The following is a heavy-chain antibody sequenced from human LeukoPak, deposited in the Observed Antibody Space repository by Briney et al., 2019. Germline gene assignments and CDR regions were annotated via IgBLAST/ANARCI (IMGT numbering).Heavy chain of an antibody. CDR3: ARETEEAFDV. Sequence: GGSLRLSCTASGFTLRSYSMNWVRQAPGKGLEWVSSISDSDNSMYYANSVKGRFTISRDNTKSSLYLQMNSLRAEDTAVYYCARETEEAFDVWGQGTMVTVSS. CDR2: ISDSDNSM. V-gene: IGHV3-21*01. J-gene: IGHJ3*01. D-gene: IGHD1-14*01. CDR1: GFTLRSYS.